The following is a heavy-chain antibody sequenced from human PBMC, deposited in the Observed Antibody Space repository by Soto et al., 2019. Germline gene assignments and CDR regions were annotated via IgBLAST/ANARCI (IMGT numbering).Heavy chain of an antibody. CDR3: ATDTYCPATCYRGHGN. V-gene: IGHV3-7*03. J-gene: IGHJ4*02. CDR2: MNQHGRDI. D-gene: IGHD2-8*02. CDR1: GFTFSSYW. Sequence: EVQLVESGGDLVQPGGSLRLSCAASGFTFSSYWMAWVRQSPGKGLEWVASMNQHGRDIQYVDSVRGRFTISRDNARNLLYLQMNTLRVEDTAIYYCATDTYCPATCYRGHGNWGQGTLVTVSS.